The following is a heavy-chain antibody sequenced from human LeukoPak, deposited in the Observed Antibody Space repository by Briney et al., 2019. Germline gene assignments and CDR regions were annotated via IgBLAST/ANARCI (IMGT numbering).Heavy chain of an antibody. D-gene: IGHD2-15*01. V-gene: IGHV3-30*18. J-gene: IGHJ4*02. CDR1: GFTLRSYG. Sequence: PGGPLRLSCAASGFTLRSYGMHWVRKAPGKGLEWVAVISYDGSNKYYADSVKGRFTIPRDNSKNTLYLQMNSLRAEDTAVYYCAKDSPDCSGGSCYPGYFDYWGQGTLVTVSS. CDR3: AKDSPDCSGGSCYPGYFDY. CDR2: ISYDGSNK.